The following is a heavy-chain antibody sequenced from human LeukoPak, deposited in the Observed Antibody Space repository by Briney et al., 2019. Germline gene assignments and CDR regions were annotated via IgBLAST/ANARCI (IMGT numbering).Heavy chain of an antibody. D-gene: IGHD1-26*01. CDR2: ISGSSSYI. CDR1: GFTFSSYA. CDR3: ARGIVGARGY. J-gene: IGHJ4*02. V-gene: IGHV3-21*01. Sequence: GGSLRLSCAASGFTFSSYAMSWVRQAPGKGLEWVSAISGSSSYIYYADSVKGRFTIFRDNAKNSLYLQMNSLRAEDTAVYYCARGIVGARGYWGQGTLVTVSS.